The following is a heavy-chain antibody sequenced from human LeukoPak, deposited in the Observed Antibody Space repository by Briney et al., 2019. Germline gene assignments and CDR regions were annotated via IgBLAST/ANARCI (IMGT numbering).Heavy chain of an antibody. V-gene: IGHV1-8*01. CDR3: ARRFYDNLTGHTWYDY. Sequence: ASVKVSCKASGYTFTSYDINWMRQAPGQGLEWVGWMNPNSGNTGYAQTFQGKLTMTRNTSIKTAYMELSSLRSEDTAVYYCARRFYDNLTGHTWYDYWGQGTLITVSS. CDR1: GYTFTSYD. J-gene: IGHJ4*02. CDR2: MNPNSGNT. D-gene: IGHD3-9*01.